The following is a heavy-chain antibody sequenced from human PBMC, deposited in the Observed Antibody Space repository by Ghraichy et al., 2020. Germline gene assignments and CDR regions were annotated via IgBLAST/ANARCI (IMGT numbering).Heavy chain of an antibody. CDR2: ISASGDST. CDR1: GFTFSSYA. CDR3: AKGAVEVAGGVGDF. V-gene: IGHV3-23*01. D-gene: IGHD6-19*01. J-gene: IGHJ4*02. Sequence: GGSLRLSCAASGFTFSSYAMSWVRQTPGKGLEWVSVISASGDSTYYADSVRGRFTISRDNSKNTLFLQMNSLRAEDTAIYFCAKGAVEVAGGVGDFWGQGTLVTVSS.